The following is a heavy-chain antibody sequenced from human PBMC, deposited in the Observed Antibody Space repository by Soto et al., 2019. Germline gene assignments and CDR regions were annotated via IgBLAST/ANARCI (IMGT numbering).Heavy chain of an antibody. D-gene: IGHD1-26*01. CDR1: GFSFGSNS. V-gene: IGHV3-23*01. J-gene: IGHJ4*02. CDR2: VSDTADRI. CDR3: VILALGKFDF. Sequence: EVLLLEPGGGLVQPGGSLRLSCSASGFSFGSNSMACVRQAPGKGLEWVASVSDTADRIFHAASVKGPLTISRDNSRNRLYLQLNSLRAEDTALYFCVILALGKFDFWGPGSLVSVSS.